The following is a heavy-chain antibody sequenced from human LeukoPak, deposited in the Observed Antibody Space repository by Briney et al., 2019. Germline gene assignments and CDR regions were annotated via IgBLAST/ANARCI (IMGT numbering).Heavy chain of an antibody. Sequence: SETLSLTCAVYGGSFSGYYWSWIRQPPGEGLEWIGEINHSGSTNYNPSLKSRVTISVDTSKNQFSLKLSSVTAADTAVYYCARWLGRGSYYSIDYWGQGTLVTVSS. D-gene: IGHD1-26*01. J-gene: IGHJ4*02. CDR3: ARWLGRGSYYSIDY. CDR2: INHSGST. V-gene: IGHV4-34*01. CDR1: GGSFSGYY.